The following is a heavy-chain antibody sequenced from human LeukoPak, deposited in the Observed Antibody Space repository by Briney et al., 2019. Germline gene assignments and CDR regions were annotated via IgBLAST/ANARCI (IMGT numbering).Heavy chain of an antibody. D-gene: IGHD5-18*01. CDR3: AKGTWIQLWSLFDY. J-gene: IGHJ4*02. V-gene: IGHV3-9*03. CDR1: GFTFDYYA. CDR2: ISWNSGSI. Sequence: GRSLRLSCAASGFTFDYYAIHWVRQAPGKGLEWVSGISWNSGSIGYADSVKGRFTISRYNAKNSLYLQMNSLRAEDMALYYCAKGTWIQLWSLFDYWGQGTLVTVSS.